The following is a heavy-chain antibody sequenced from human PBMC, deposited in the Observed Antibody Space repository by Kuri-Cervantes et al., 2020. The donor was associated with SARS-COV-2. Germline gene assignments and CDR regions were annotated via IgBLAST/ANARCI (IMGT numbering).Heavy chain of an antibody. D-gene: IGHD3-22*01. CDR1: GGSISSSSYY. J-gene: IGHJ4*02. CDR2: INHSGST. CDR3: ARDVKRLRNYYDSSGYPDY. Sequence: SETLSLTCTVSGGSISSSSYYWSWIRQPPGKGLEWIGEINHSGSTNYNPSLKSRVTISVDTSKNQFSLKLSSVTAADTAVYYCARDVKRLRNYYDSSGYPDYWGQGTRVTVSS. V-gene: IGHV4-39*07.